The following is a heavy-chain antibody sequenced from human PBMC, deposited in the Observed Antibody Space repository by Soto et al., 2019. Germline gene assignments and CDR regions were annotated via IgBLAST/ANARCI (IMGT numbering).Heavy chain of an antibody. CDR1: GGSVSSGSYY. CDR3: ARDGKYSSSWYCPYYYGMEV. D-gene: IGHD6-13*01. Sequence: PSETLSVTCTVSGGSVSSGSYYCSWIRQPPGKGLEWIGYIYYSGSTNYNPSLKSRVTISVNTSKNQFSLKLSSVTAADTAVYYCARDGKYSSSWYCPYYYGMEVWGQGTTVT. CDR2: IYYSGST. V-gene: IGHV4-61*01. J-gene: IGHJ6*02.